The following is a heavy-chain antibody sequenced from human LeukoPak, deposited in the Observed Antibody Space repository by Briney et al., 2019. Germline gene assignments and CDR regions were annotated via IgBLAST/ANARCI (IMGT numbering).Heavy chain of an antibody. CDR3: AKLVGSIDFDY. Sequence: GGSLRLSCAASGFTFSTYAMNWVRQAPGKGLEWVSSISGGGDNTYYADSVRGRFTVSRDNSKNTLYLQMHSLRVEDTAVYYCAKLVGSIDFDYWGQGTLVTVSS. D-gene: IGHD1-26*01. J-gene: IGHJ4*02. CDR1: GFTFSTYA. V-gene: IGHV3-23*01. CDR2: ISGGGDNT.